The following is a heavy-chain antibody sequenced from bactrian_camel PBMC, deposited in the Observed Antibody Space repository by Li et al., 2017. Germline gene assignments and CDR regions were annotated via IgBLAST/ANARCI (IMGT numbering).Heavy chain of an antibody. Sequence: VQLVESGGGLVQPGGSLRLSCAASGFTFGHNWMYWVRQAPGKGLEWVSAVHTAGAKTYYADLAKGRFTISRDNAKNTLDLQLNSLKSEDTAMYYCVNQFMVWGQGTQVTVS. V-gene: IGHV3S1*01. CDR2: VHTAGAKT. CDR1: GFTFGHNW. J-gene: IGHJ4*01. CDR3: VNQFMV. D-gene: IGHD7*01.